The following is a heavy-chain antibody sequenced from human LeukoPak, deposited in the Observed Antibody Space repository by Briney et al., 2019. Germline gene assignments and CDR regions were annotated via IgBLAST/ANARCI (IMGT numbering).Heavy chain of an antibody. CDR3: ARDKTNYLGPLDY. D-gene: IGHD1-7*01. CDR1: GFTFSSYG. Sequence: GGSLRLSCAASGFTFSSYGMHWVRQAPGKGLEWVAFIRYDGSNKYYADSVKGRFTISRDNSKNTLYLQMNSLRAEDTAVYYCARDKTNYLGPLDYWGQGTLVTVS. CDR2: IRYDGSNK. V-gene: IGHV3-30*02. J-gene: IGHJ4*02.